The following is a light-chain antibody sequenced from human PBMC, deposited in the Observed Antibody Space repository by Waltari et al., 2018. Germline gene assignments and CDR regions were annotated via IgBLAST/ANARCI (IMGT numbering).Light chain of an antibody. CDR3: QQYKNWPPYT. Sequence: EIVMTQSPATLSVSPGERATLSCRASQSVSSNLAWYQQKPGQAPRLLIYGASTRATAIPARFSGSGSGTEFTLTISSMQSEYFAIYYCQQYKNWPPYTFGQGTKLGIK. V-gene: IGKV3-15*01. CDR1: QSVSSN. CDR2: GAS. J-gene: IGKJ2*01.